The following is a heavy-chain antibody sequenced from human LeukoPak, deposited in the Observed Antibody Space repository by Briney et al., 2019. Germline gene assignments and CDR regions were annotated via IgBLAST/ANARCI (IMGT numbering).Heavy chain of an antibody. CDR1: GGSISSYY. Sequence: MTSETLSLTCTVSGGSISSYYWSWIRQPPGKGLEWIGYIYYSGSTNYNPSLKSRVTISVDTSKNQFSLKLSSVTAADTAVYYCARGFLHYCSSTSCFYYFDYWGQGTLVTVSS. D-gene: IGHD2-2*01. J-gene: IGHJ4*02. V-gene: IGHV4-59*01. CDR3: ARGFLHYCSSTSCFYYFDY. CDR2: IYYSGST.